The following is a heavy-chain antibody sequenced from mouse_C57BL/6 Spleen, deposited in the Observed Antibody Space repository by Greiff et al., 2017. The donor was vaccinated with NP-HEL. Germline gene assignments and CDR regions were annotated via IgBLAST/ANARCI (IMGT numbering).Heavy chain of an antibody. Sequence: VQLQQPGAELVKPGASVKLSCKASGYTFTSYWMHWVKQRPGRGLEWIGRIDPNSGGTKYNEKFKSKATLTVDKPSSTAYMQLSSLTSEDSAVYDCARPIYDGYYPYAMDYWGQGTSVTVSS. J-gene: IGHJ4*01. V-gene: IGHV1-72*01. D-gene: IGHD2-3*01. CDR3: ARPIYDGYYPYAMDY. CDR1: GYTFTSYW. CDR2: IDPNSGGT.